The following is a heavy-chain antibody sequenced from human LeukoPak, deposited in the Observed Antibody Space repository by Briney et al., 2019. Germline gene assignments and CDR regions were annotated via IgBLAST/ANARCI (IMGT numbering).Heavy chain of an antibody. CDR1: GFSLTTSGVG. Sequence: SGPTLVKPTQTLTLTCTFSGFSLTTSGVGVGWIRQAPGEALEWLSVIYWDNDKRYSPSLKTRLTITKDTSRNQVVLTMTDMDPVDTATYYCAHRLPSGSPWPFGYFDFWGQGILVTVS. CDR2: IYWDNDK. J-gene: IGHJ4*03. CDR3: AHRLPSGSPWPFGYFDF. V-gene: IGHV2-5*02. D-gene: IGHD2-2*01.